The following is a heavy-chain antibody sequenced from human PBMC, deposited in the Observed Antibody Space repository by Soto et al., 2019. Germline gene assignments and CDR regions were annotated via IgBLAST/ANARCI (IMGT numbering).Heavy chain of an antibody. CDR2: IYYSGST. V-gene: IGHV4-31*03. CDR3: ARDSYDSSDDAFDI. J-gene: IGHJ3*02. CDR1: GCSISRGGYY. Sequence: QVQLQESGPGIVKASQTLSPTCTVSGCSISRGGYYLSWIRQHPGKGLEWIGYIYYSGSTYYNPSLKSRVTISVDTSKNQFSLKLSSVTAADTAVYYCARDSYDSSDDAFDIWGQGTMVTVSS. D-gene: IGHD3-22*01.